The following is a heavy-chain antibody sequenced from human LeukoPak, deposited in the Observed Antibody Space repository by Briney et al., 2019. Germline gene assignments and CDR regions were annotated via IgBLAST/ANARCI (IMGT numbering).Heavy chain of an antibody. Sequence: ASVKVSCKASGGTFSSYAISWVRQAPGQGLEWMGGIIPIFGTANYAQKFQGRVTITTDESTSTAYMELSSLRSEDTAVYYCASLPLVGAARSLDYWGQGTLVTVSS. CDR2: IIPIFGTA. CDR1: GGTFSSYA. D-gene: IGHD1-26*01. V-gene: IGHV1-69*05. J-gene: IGHJ4*02. CDR3: ASLPLVGAARSLDY.